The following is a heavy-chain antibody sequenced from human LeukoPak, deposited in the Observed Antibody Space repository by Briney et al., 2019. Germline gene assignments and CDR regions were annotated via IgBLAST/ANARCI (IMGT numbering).Heavy chain of an antibody. CDR2: ISSSGSTI. CDR1: GFTFNNYW. Sequence: QAGGSLRLSCVASGFTFNNYWMSWVRQAPGKGLEWVSYISSSGSTIYYADSVKSRFTISRDNAKNSLYLQMNSLRAEDTAVYYCARGMSDAFDIWGQGTMVTVSS. V-gene: IGHV3-48*04. CDR3: ARGMSDAFDI. J-gene: IGHJ3*02.